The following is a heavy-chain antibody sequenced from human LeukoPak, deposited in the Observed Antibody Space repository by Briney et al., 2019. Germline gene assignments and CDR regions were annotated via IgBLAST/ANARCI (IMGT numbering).Heavy chain of an antibody. CDR2: IKQDGSEK. CDR1: GFRLSSYW. J-gene: IGHJ5*02. CDR3: ARETSSWYRTEGRLDP. V-gene: IGHV3-7*01. Sequence: GGSLRLSCAGSGFRLSSYWMTWVRQAPGKGLEWVANIKQDGSEKYYVDSVEGRFSISRDNAQNSVFLQMNSLRAEDTAVCYCARETSSWYRTEGRLDPWGQGTRVTVSS. D-gene: IGHD6-13*01.